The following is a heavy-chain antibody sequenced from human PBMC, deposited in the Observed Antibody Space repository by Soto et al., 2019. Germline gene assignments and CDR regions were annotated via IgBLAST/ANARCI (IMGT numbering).Heavy chain of an antibody. D-gene: IGHD3-9*01. J-gene: IGHJ6*02. Sequence: ETLSLTCTVSGGSISSSSYYWGWIRQPPGKGLEWIGSIYYSGSTYYNPSLKSRVTISVDTSKNQFSLKLSSVTAADTAVYYCARPSYYDILTGYYYGMDVWGQGTTVTVSS. CDR1: GGSISSSSYY. CDR2: IYYSGST. CDR3: ARPSYYDILTGYYYGMDV. V-gene: IGHV4-39*01.